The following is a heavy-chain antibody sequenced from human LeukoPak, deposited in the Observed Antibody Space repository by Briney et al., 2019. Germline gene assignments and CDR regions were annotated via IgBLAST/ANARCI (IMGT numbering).Heavy chain of an antibody. CDR3: ARTLVTYSGSYYGAFDI. CDR2: ISAYNGNT. J-gene: IGHJ3*02. CDR1: GGTFSSYA. D-gene: IGHD1-26*01. V-gene: IGHV1-18*01. Sequence: ASVKVSCKASGGTFSSYAISWVRQAPGQGLERMGWISAYNGNTNYAQKLQGRVTMTTDTSTSTAYMELRSLRSDDTAVYYCARTLVTYSGSYYGAFDIWGQGTMVTVSS.